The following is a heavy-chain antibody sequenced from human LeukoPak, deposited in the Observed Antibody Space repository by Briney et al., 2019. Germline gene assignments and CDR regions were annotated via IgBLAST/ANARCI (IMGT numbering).Heavy chain of an antibody. CDR2: ISSSGSTI. D-gene: IGHD3-22*01. J-gene: IGHJ4*02. V-gene: IGHV3-11*01. CDR1: GFTFSDYY. CDR3: ARSYYDSSGYYYVGYYFDY. Sequence: GGSLRLSCAASGFTFSDYYMSWIRQAPGKGLEWVSYISSSGSTIYYADSVKGRFTISRDNAKNSLYLQMNSLRAEDTAVYYCARSYYDSSGYYYVGYYFDYWGQGALVTVSS.